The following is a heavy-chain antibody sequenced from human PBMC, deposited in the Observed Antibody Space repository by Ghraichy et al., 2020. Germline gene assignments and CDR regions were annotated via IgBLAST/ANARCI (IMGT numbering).Heavy chain of an antibody. CDR2: ISSSSSYI. V-gene: IGHV3-21*01. D-gene: IGHD5-12*01. CDR1: GFTFSSYS. Sequence: GGPRLSCAASGFTFSSYSMNWVRQAPGKGLEWVSSISSSSSYIYYADSVKGRFTISRDNAKNSLYLQMNSLRAEDTAVYYCARRVDNYFDYWGQGTLVTVSS. J-gene: IGHJ4*02. CDR3: ARRVDNYFDY.